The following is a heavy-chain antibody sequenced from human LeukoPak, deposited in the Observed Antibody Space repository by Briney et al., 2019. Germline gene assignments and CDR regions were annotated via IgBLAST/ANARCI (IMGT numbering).Heavy chain of an antibody. V-gene: IGHV3-23*01. Sequence: GGSLRLSCAASGFIFSSYAMSWVRQAPGKGLEWVSAISGSGGSTYYADSVKGRFAISRDNSKNTLYLQMNSLRAEDTAVYYCAKVRTHPIVVVPAAIDRWGQGTLVTVSS. CDR1: GFIFSSYA. CDR3: AKVRTHPIVVVPAAIDR. CDR2: ISGSGGST. D-gene: IGHD2-2*01. J-gene: IGHJ5*02.